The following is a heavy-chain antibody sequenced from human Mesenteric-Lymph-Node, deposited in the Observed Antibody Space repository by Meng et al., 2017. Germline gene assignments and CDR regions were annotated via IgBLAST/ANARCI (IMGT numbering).Heavy chain of an antibody. J-gene: IGHJ3*02. CDR1: GFTVSSNY. D-gene: IGHD6-13*01. CDR2: IYHSGST. CDR3: ARGYSSSWYWGAFDI. V-gene: IGHV4-38-2*01. Sequence: GSLRLSCAASGFTVSSNYMSWVRQAPGKGLEWIGSIYHSGSTYYNPSLKSRVTISVDTSKSQFSLKLSSVTAADTAVYYCARGYSSSWYWGAFDIWGQGTMVTVSS.